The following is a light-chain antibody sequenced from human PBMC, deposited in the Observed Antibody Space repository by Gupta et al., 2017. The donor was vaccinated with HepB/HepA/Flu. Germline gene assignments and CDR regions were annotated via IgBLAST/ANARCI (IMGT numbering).Light chain of an antibody. CDR2: AAS. CDR1: QGITEY. V-gene: IGKV1-27*01. Sequence: VGDRVTITCRASQGITEYLAWYQQKPGKVPKLLIFAASRLQAGVPSRFSGSGSGTDFTLTISSLQPEDVAAYYCQKYDGSSLTFGPGTKVYIK. J-gene: IGKJ3*01. CDR3: QKYDGSSLT.